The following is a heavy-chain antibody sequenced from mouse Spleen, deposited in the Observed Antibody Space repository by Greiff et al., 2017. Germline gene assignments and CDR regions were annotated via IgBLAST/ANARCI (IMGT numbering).Heavy chain of an antibody. D-gene: IGHD1-1*01. CDR3: ARRGYYGSSHYAMDY. V-gene: IGHV1S56*01. Sequence: VQLQQSGPELVKPGASVRISCKASGYTFTSYYIHWVKQRPGQGLEWIGWIYPGNVNTKYNEKFKGKATLTADKSSSTAYMQLSSLTSEDSAVYFCARRGYYGSSHYAMDYWGQGTSVTVSS. J-gene: IGHJ4*01. CDR1: GYTFTSYY. CDR2: IYPGNVNT.